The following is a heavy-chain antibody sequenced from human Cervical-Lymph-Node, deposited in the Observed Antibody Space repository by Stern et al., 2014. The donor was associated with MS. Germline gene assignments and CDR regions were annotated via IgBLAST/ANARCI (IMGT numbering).Heavy chain of an antibody. Sequence: VQLVQSGAEVKKPGSSVTVSCKASGGDFSSYAVSWLRQAPGQGLEWMGMITPMIAIANYAQKFQGRVTITADESTSTAYMEIHSLKSGDTAVYYCAREADPHSGTFDFWGQGTLVTVSS. CDR1: GGDFSSYA. D-gene: IGHD1-14*01. CDR2: ITPMIAIA. CDR3: AREADPHSGTFDF. J-gene: IGHJ4*02. V-gene: IGHV1-69*09.